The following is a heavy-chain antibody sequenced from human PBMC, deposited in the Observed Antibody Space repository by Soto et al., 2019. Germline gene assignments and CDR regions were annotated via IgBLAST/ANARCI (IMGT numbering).Heavy chain of an antibody. CDR2: ISSSGSTI. CDR1: GFTFSDYY. J-gene: IGHJ6*02. V-gene: IGHV3-11*01. Sequence: GGPLRLSCAASGFTFSDYYLSWIRQAPGKGLVWVSYISSSGSTIYYADSVKGRFTISRDNAKNSLYLQMNSLRAEDTAVYYCARVSRGGEYYYYYGMDVWGQGTLVTVSS. CDR3: ARVSRGGEYYYYYGMDV.